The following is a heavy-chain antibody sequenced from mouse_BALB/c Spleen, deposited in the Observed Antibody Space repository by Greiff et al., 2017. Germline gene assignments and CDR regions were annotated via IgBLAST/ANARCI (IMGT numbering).Heavy chain of an antibody. J-gene: IGHJ4*01. CDR3: ARNIALYSGAMDY. D-gene: IGHD1-3*01. V-gene: IGHV5-17*02. Sequence: EVQLVESGGGLVQPGGSRKLSCAASGFTFSSFGMHWVRQAPEKGLEWVAYISSGSSTIYYADTVKGRFTISRDNPKNTLFLQMTSLRSEDTAMYYCARNIALYSGAMDYWGQGTSVTVSS. CDR1: GFTFSSFG. CDR2: ISSGSSTI.